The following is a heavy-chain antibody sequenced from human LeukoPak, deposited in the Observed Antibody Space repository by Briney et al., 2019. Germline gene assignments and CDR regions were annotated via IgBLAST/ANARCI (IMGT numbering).Heavy chain of an antibody. D-gene: IGHD3-10*01. CDR2: INPNSGGT. Sequence: ASVKVSCKASGYIFTGYYMHWVRQAPGQGLEWMGWINPNSGGTNYAQKFQGRVTMTRDTSISTAYMELSRLRSEDTAVYYCAREAQAMVRGVIIIPVRNWFDPWGQGTWSPSPQ. V-gene: IGHV1-2*02. CDR1: GYIFTGYY. CDR3: AREAQAMVRGVIIIPVRNWFDP. J-gene: IGHJ5*02.